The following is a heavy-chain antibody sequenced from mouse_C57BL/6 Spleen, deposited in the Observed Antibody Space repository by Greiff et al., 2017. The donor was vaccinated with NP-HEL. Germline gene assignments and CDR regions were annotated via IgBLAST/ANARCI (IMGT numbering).Heavy chain of an antibody. CDR3: ARLGIYYGFYYAMDY. J-gene: IGHJ4*01. D-gene: IGHD2-2*01. CDR1: GYTFTSYW. V-gene: IGHV1-53*01. CDR2: INPSNGGT. Sequence: QVQLQQPGTELVKPGASVKLSCKASGYTFTSYWMHWVKQRPGQGLEWIGNINPSNGGTNYNEKFKSKATLTVDKSSSTAYMQLSSLTSEDSAVYYCARLGIYYGFYYAMDYWGQGTSVTVSS.